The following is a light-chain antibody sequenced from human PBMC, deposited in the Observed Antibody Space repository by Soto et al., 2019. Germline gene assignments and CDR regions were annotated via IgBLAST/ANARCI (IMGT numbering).Light chain of an antibody. V-gene: IGLV2-23*02. CDR3: CSYAGSSTLV. CDR1: SSDVGCYNL. J-gene: IGLJ2*01. CDR2: EVS. Sequence: QSVLTQPASVSGSPGQSITISCTGTSSDVGCYNLVSWYQQHPGKAPKLMIYEVSKRPSGVSYRFSGSKSGNTASLTISGLQTEDEADYYCCSYAGSSTLVFGGGTKLTVL.